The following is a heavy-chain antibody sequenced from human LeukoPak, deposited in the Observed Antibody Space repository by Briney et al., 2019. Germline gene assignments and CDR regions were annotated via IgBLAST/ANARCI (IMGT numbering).Heavy chain of an antibody. V-gene: IGHV4-30-2*01. CDR3: ARGRRITMIVANWFDP. D-gene: IGHD3-22*01. J-gene: IGHJ5*02. Sequence: PSETLSLTCAVSGGSTSSGGYSWSWIRQPPGKGLEWIGYIYHSGSTYYNPSLKSRVTISVDTSKNQFSLKLSSVTAADTAVYYCARGRRITMIVANWFDPWGQGTLVTVSS. CDR2: IYHSGST. CDR1: GGSTSSGGYS.